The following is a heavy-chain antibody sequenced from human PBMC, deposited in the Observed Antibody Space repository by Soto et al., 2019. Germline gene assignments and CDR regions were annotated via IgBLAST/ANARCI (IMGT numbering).Heavy chain of an antibody. CDR2: IIPIFGTA. CDR3: ARDLPPGIAAAGPYYFDY. V-gene: IGHV1-69*01. J-gene: IGHJ4*02. Sequence: QVQLVQSGAEVKKPGSSVKVSCKASGGTFSSYAISWVRQAPGQGLEWMGGIIPIFGTANYAQKFQGRVTITADESTSTDYMELSSLRSEDTAVYYCARDLPPGIAAAGPYYFDYWGQGTLVTVSS. CDR1: GGTFSSYA. D-gene: IGHD6-13*01.